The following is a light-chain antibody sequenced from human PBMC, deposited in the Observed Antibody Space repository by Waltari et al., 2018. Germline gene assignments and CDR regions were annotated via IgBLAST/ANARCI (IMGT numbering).Light chain of an antibody. Sequence: DIVMTQSPLSLPVTLGQPASISCRSSQSLVHSDGNTYLNWSQQRPGQSPRRLFYMVSDRDSGVPDRCSGSGSGTDFTLKISRVEAEDVGVYYCMQGTHWLTFGGRTKVEIK. CDR1: QSLVHSDGNTY. CDR2: MVS. V-gene: IGKV2-30*02. CDR3: MQGTHWLT. J-gene: IGKJ4*01.